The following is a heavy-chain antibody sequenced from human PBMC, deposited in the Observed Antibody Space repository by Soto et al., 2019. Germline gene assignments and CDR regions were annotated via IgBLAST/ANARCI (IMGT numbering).Heavy chain of an antibody. V-gene: IGHV1-69*06. D-gene: IGHD2-21*02. CDR2: IIPIFGTA. Sequence: QVQLVQSGAEVKKPGSSVKVSCKASGGTFSSYAISWVRQAPGQGLEWMGGIIPIFGTANYAQKFQGRVTITADKSTSTAYMELSSLRAEDTVVYYCAGGGVGGNSVWFDAWGQGTLVPVSS. J-gene: IGHJ5*02. CDR1: GGTFSSYA. CDR3: AGGGVGGNSVWFDA.